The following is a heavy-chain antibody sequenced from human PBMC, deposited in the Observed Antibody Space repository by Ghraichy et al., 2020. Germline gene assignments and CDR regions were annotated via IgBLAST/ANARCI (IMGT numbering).Heavy chain of an antibody. CDR1: GDSVSSNSAA. D-gene: IGHD1-26*01. Sequence: SQTLSLTCAISGDSVSSNSAAWNWIRQSPSRGLEWLGRTYYKSKWYNDYAVSVKSRITINPDTSKDQFSLQLNSVTPEDTAVYYCARDLGSRWELLPFDYWGQGTLVTVSS. CDR2: TYYKSKWYN. CDR3: ARDLGSRWELLPFDY. V-gene: IGHV6-1*01. J-gene: IGHJ4*02.